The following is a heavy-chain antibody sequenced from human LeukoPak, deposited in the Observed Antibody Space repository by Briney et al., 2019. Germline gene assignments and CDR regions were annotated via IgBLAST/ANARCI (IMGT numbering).Heavy chain of an antibody. CDR1: GFTFSSDG. V-gene: IGHV3-30*02. CDR2: IRYDGSNK. Sequence: GGSLRLSCAASGFTFSSDGMRWVRQAPGEGLGWVAFIRYDGSNKYYADSVKGRFTISRDNSKNTLYLQMNSLRAEDTAVYSCAKTVTTFYYYYMDVWGKGTTVTISS. J-gene: IGHJ6*03. D-gene: IGHD4-17*01. CDR3: AKTVTTFYYYYMDV.